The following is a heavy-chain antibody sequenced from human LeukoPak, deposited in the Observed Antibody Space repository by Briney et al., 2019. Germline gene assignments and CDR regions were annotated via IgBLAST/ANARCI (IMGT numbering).Heavy chain of an antibody. CDR2: INQDGSEK. CDR3: ARVAGFAAHNWFDP. CDR1: GFTFSDYW. D-gene: IGHD2-15*01. V-gene: IGHV3-7*01. Sequence: GGSLRLSCAVSGFTFSDYWMTWVRQAPGKGLEWVANINQDGSEKYYVDSVEGRFTISRDSVKNSLYLQMNSLRAEDTAVYYCARVAGFAAHNWFDPWGQGTLVTVSS. J-gene: IGHJ5*02.